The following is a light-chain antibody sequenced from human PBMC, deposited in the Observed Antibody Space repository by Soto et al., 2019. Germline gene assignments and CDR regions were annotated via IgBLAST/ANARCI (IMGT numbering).Light chain of an antibody. Sequence: DIQMTQSPSSLSASVGDRVTITCRASQSISSYLNWYQQKPGKAPKLLIYAASSLQSGVPSRFSGSGSVTDFTLTISSLQPEDFATYYCQQSNSTLLTFCQGTRLEIK. CDR2: AAS. J-gene: IGKJ5*01. CDR3: QQSNSTLLT. V-gene: IGKV1-39*01. CDR1: QSISSY.